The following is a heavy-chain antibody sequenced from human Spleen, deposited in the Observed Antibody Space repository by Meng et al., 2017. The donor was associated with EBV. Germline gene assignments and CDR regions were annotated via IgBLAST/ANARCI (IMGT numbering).Heavy chain of an antibody. CDR3: AWTSGTSPYYFDY. D-gene: IGHD1-26*01. CDR2: ISDYSGST. J-gene: IGHJ4*02. Sequence: QLQVVQSGDEVKKPGASVKVSCTAVGSTFTSDAMNWVRQAPGQGLEWMGWISDYSGSTLYPQNVQGRVTMTTDTFTSTAYMEVRNLRSDDTALYYCAWTSGTSPYYFDYWGQGTLVTVFS. V-gene: IGHV1-18*01. CDR1: GSTFTSDA.